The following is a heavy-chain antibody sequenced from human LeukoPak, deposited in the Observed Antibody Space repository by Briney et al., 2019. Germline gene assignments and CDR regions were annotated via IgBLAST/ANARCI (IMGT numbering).Heavy chain of an antibody. CDR3: ARWTGIEFEDGDWFDP. CDR1: GGTFSSYA. Sequence: ASVKVSCKASGGTFSSYAISWVRQAPGQGLEWMGGIIPIFGTASYAQKFQGRVTITADESTSTAYMELSSLRSEDTAVYYCARWTGIEFEDGDWFDPWGQGTLVTVSS. CDR2: IIPIFGTA. D-gene: IGHD3-10*01. J-gene: IGHJ5*02. V-gene: IGHV1-69*13.